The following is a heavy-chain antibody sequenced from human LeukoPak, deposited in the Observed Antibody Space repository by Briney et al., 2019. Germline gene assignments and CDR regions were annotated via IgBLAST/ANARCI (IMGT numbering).Heavy chain of an antibody. D-gene: IGHD2-2*02. J-gene: IGHJ4*02. CDR1: GGSISSNSNY. CDR3: ARSGGVQYCTSTTCYTAFDS. Sequence: TSETLSLTCAVSGGSISSNSNYWGWIRQPPGKGLEWIGSIYYSGSTYYNPSLKSRVTMSIDTSKNQFSLKVSSVTAADSAVYYCARSGGVQYCTSTTCYTAFDSWGQGTLVTVSS. CDR2: IYYSGST. V-gene: IGHV4-39*01.